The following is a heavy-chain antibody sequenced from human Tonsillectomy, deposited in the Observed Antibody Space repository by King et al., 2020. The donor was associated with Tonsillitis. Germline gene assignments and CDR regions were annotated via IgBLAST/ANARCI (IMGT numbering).Heavy chain of an antibody. V-gene: IGHV4-61*02. CDR2: IYTSGST. J-gene: IGHJ5*02. CDR1: GASISSGIYY. CDR3: AREYYKFSFDP. D-gene: IGHD3/OR15-3a*01. Sequence: VQLQESGPGLVKPSQTLSLTCTVSGASISSGIYYWSWIRQPTGKGLEWIGRIYTSGSTNINSSLKSRVTISVDTSKNQISLRLTSVTAADTAVYYCAREYYKFSFDPWGQGTQVTVSS.